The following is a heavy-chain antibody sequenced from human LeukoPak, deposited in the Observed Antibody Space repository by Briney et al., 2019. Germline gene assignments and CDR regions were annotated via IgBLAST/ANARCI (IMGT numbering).Heavy chain of an antibody. V-gene: IGHV1-69*13. CDR1: GYTFTSYY. D-gene: IGHD5-18*01. CDR3: ARDPGRRGYSYLNAFDI. Sequence: ASVKVSCKASGYTFTSYYMHWVRQAPGQGLEWMGGIIPIFGTANYAQKFQGRVTITADESTSTAFMELSSLRSEDTAVYYCARDPGRRGYSYLNAFDIWGQGTMVTVSS. CDR2: IIPIFGTA. J-gene: IGHJ3*02.